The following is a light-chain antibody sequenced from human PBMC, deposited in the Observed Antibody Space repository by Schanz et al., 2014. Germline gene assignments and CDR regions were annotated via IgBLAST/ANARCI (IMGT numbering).Light chain of an antibody. V-gene: IGKV3-15*01. Sequence: EIVMTQSPATLSVSPGERATLSCRASQSVSSNLAWYQQKPGQVPRLLIYGASTRPTGIPARFSGSGSGTEFTLTISSLQSEDFAVYYCQQYNNWPPWTFGQGTKVEIK. CDR3: QQYNNWPPWT. CDR2: GAS. CDR1: QSVSSN. J-gene: IGKJ1*01.